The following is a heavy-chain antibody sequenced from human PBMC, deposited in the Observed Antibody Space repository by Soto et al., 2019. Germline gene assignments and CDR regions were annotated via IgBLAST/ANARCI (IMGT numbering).Heavy chain of an antibody. CDR1: GFTFSTCV. J-gene: IGHJ4*02. V-gene: IGHV3-23*01. CDR2: ITGSDSGT. CDR3: AKGLINGRWYAED. Sequence: EVHLLESGGGFVHPGESLRLSCGASGFTFSTCVMTWVRQAPGKGLEWVSCITGSDSGTHYADSVKGRFTISRDNSKNTMYLQMNNLRVEDTGFYYCAKGLINGRWYAEDWGQGTLVTVSS. D-gene: IGHD6-13*01.